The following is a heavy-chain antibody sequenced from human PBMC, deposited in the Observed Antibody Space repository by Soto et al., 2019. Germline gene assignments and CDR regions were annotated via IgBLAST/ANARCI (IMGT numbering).Heavy chain of an antibody. Sequence: EVQLLESGGGLGQPGGSLRLSCAASGFTFTSYAMSWVRQAPGKGLEWVSGISWNSGSIGYADSVKGRFTISRDNAKNSLYLQMNSLRAEDTALYYCAKDRFYDSSGALAYWGQGTLVTVSS. V-gene: IGHV3-9*01. J-gene: IGHJ4*02. CDR1: GFTFTSYA. CDR3: AKDRFYDSSGALAY. D-gene: IGHD3-22*01. CDR2: ISWNSGSI.